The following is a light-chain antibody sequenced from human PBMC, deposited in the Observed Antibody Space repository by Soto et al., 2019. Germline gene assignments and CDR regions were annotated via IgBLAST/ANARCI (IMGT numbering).Light chain of an antibody. CDR1: QSISSW. Sequence: DIPMTQSPSTLSASAGDRVTITCRASQSISSWLAWYQQKPGKAPKLLIYDASSLESGVPSRFSGSGSGTEFTLTISSLQPDDFAPYYCQQYNSYTWTFGQGTKVEIK. CDR2: DAS. V-gene: IGKV1-5*01. CDR3: QQYNSYTWT. J-gene: IGKJ1*01.